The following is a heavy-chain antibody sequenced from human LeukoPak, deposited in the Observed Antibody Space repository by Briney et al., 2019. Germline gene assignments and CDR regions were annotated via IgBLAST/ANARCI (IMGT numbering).Heavy chain of an antibody. D-gene: IGHD3-22*01. CDR1: GFTFSSYG. V-gene: IGHV3-30*02. CDR2: IWYDGSNK. CDR3: AKSAYYDSSGYREFDY. J-gene: IGHJ4*02. Sequence: GGSLRLSCAASGFTFSSYGMHWVRQAPGKGLEWVAVIWYDGSNKYYADSVKGRFTISRDNSKNTLYLQMNSLRAEDTAVYYCAKSAYYDSSGYREFDYWGQGTLVTVSS.